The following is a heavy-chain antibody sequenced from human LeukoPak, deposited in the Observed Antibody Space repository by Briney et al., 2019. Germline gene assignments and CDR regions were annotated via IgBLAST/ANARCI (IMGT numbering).Heavy chain of an antibody. CDR2: ISVYNGNT. J-gene: IGHJ4*02. CDR1: GYTFTSYG. Sequence: ASVKVSCRASGYTFTSYGISWVRQAPGQGLEWMGWISVYNGNTKYVQKFQGRVTMTTDTSTRTAYMELRSLRSDDTAVYYCARHTGSLYDFWSGYIDYWGQGTLVTVSS. V-gene: IGHV1-18*01. CDR3: ARHTGSLYDFWSGYIDY. D-gene: IGHD3-3*01.